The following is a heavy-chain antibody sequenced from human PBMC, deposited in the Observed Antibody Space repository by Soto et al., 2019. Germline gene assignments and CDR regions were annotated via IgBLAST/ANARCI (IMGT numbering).Heavy chain of an antibody. Sequence: PSDTQSLTTPVSCGSICISGCFLGWIRQTPGKWLEWMGRIYYSGSTYYNPSLKGRLPLPLDTSKNHFSLKRSFVPAEDRAVYYCGRQKEPPPRFWFAPGGQGTLFPVS. CDR2: IYYSGST. CDR3: GRQKEPPPRFWFAP. J-gene: IGHJ5*02. V-gene: IGHV4-39*01. CDR1: CGSICISGCF. D-gene: IGHD1-26*01.